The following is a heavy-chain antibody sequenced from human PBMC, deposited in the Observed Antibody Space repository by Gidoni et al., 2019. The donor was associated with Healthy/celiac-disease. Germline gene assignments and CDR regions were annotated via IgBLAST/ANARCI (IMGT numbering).Heavy chain of an antibody. CDR2: INHSVST. V-gene: IGHV4-34*01. D-gene: IGHD5-18*01. J-gene: IGHJ4*02. CDR1: GGSFSGYY. CDR3: ARRGYSYGRFDY. Sequence: QVQLQQWGAGLLKPSETLSLTCAVYGGSFSGYYWSWIRQPPGKGLEWIGEINHSVSTNYNPSLKSRVTISVDTSKNQFSLKLSSVTAADTAVYYCARRGYSYGRFDYWGQGTLVTVSS.